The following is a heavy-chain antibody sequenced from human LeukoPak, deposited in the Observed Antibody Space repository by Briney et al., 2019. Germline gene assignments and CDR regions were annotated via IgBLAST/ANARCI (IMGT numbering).Heavy chain of an antibody. J-gene: IGHJ4*02. D-gene: IGHD6-19*01. CDR3: AKVGSGWYGVEC. CDR2: IRYDGSKK. V-gene: IGHV3-30*02. CDR1: GFTFSTYG. Sequence: GESLRLSCAASGFTFSTYGMHWVRQAPGKGLEWVAFIRYDGSKKYYADSVKGRFTISRDNSRNTLYPQMNSLTAEDTAVYYCAKVGSGWYGVECWGQGTLVTVSS.